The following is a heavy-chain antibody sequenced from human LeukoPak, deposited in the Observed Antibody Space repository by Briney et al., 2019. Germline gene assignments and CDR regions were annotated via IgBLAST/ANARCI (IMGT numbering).Heavy chain of an antibody. CDR2: IIPILGIA. D-gene: IGHD1-26*01. CDR1: GGTFSSYA. J-gene: IGHJ4*02. CDR3: ARGGYGDSGSYYVIDY. Sequence: ASVKVSCKASGGTFSSYAISWVRQAPGQGLEWMGRIIPILGIANYAQKFQGRVTITADKSTSTAYMELSSLRSEDTAVYYCARGGYGDSGSYYVIDYWGQGTLVTVSS. V-gene: IGHV1-69*04.